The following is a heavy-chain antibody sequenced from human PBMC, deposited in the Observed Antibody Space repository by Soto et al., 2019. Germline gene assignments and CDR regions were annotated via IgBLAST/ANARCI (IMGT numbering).Heavy chain of an antibody. CDR3: ARHKTTVLMYGMDV. J-gene: IGHJ6*02. Sequence: ASVKVSCKASGYTFTGYYMHWVRQAPGQGLEWMGWINPNSGGTNYAQKFQGRVTMTRDKSISTAYLQWSSLKASDTAMYYCARHKTTVLMYGMDVWGQGTTVTVSS. CDR1: GYTFTGYY. D-gene: IGHD4-17*01. V-gene: IGHV1-2*02. CDR2: INPNSGGT.